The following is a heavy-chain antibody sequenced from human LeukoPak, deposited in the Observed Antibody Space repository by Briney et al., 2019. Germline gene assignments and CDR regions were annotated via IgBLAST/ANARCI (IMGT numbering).Heavy chain of an antibody. Sequence: GGSLRLSCAASEFTFSDYYMTWIRQAPGKGLEWVSYISGSSSHTNYADSVKGRFTISRDNAKNSLYLQMNSLRSEDTAVYYCATLGPIRSTLDAFDIWGQGTMVTVSS. J-gene: IGHJ3*02. CDR3: ATLGPIRSTLDAFDI. CDR1: EFTFSDYY. D-gene: IGHD4-17*01. V-gene: IGHV3-11*03. CDR2: ISGSSSHT.